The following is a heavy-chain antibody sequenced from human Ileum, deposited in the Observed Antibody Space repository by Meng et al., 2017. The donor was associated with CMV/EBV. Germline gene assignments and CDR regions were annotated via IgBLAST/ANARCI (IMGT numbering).Heavy chain of an antibody. CDR2: MNHNRGKT. Sequence: VTSYDIKGEGQATGQGLEWKGWMNHNRGKTGYAKKIQGRVTMTRNTSISTAYMELSSLRSEDTAVYYCARGGLTVVPAAIFWFDPWGQGTLVTVSS. CDR3: ARGGLTVVPAAIFWFDP. V-gene: IGHV1-8*01. D-gene: IGHD2-2*01. J-gene: IGHJ5*02. CDR1: VTSYD.